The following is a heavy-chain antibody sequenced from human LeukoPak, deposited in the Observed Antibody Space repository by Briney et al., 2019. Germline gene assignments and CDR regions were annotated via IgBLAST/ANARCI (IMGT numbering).Heavy chain of an antibody. V-gene: IGHV1-69*05. J-gene: IGHJ6*03. CDR1: GGTFLRYA. D-gene: IGHD5-24*01. CDR3: ARDGYNLSGYYYRDV. Sequence: GAPVKVSCKASGGTFLRYAISWVRQAPGKGVEWMGGIIPIFCTANYAQKFQGRVTITTDESTSTAYMELSSLSSEDTAVYYCARDGYNLSGYYYRDVWGKGTTVTVSS. CDR2: IIPIFCTA.